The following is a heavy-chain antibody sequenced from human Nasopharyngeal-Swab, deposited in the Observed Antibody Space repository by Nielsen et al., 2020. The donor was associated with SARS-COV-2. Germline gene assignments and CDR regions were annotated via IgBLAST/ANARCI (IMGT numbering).Heavy chain of an antibody. Sequence: GESLKISCVASGFTFSSYAMSWVRQAPGKGLNWVSAISGAGSSTYYADSVKGRFTISRDNSKNTLYLQMNSLRAEDTALYYCVKGGYLHDYINYGGWFDPWGLGTLVTVSS. CDR1: GFTFSSYA. CDR2: ISGAGSST. J-gene: IGHJ5*02. CDR3: VKGGYLHDYINYGGWFDP. D-gene: IGHD4-11*01. V-gene: IGHV3-23*01.